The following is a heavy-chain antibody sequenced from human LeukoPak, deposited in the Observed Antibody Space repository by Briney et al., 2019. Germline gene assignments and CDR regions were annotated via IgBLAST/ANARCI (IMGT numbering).Heavy chain of an antibody. V-gene: IGHV4-39*01. Sequence: SSQTRSLACTVAGGSVGSSGYGWGRIRQPPGKGLEWIGSIYYSGSTYYNPSLKSRVSISVDTSKNQFSLNLTSVTAADTAVYFCARPGIAATGAFDCWGQGTLVTVSS. CDR1: GGSVGSSGYG. J-gene: IGHJ4*02. CDR2: IYYSGST. CDR3: ARPGIAATGAFDC. D-gene: IGHD6-13*01.